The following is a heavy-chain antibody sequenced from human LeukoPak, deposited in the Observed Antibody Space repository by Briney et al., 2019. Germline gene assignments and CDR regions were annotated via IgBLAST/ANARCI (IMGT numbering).Heavy chain of an antibody. V-gene: IGHV3-23*01. J-gene: IGHJ4*02. CDR1: GFPFSNYA. D-gene: IGHD3-22*01. Sequence: PGGSLRLSCAASGFPFSNYAMTWVRQAPGKGLDWVSSINTDGGATYYADPLKGRFTVSRGNSNNTLYLQMNGLRAEDTAVYYCAKHGNYDTSGFYYVHFWGQGTLVTVSS. CDR2: INTDGGAT. CDR3: AKHGNYDTSGFYYVHF.